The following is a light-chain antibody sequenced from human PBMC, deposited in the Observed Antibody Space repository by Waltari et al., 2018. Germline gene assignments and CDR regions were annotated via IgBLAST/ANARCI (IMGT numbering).Light chain of an antibody. CDR1: QSVSSN. J-gene: IGKJ1*01. Sequence: EIVMTQSPATLYVSPGERATLSCRASQSVSSNVAWYQQKPGQAPRFLIYGASTRATGIPARVSGSGFGTEFTLTISSLQSEDFAVYYCQQYHNWPRTFGQGTKVELE. CDR3: QQYHNWPRT. V-gene: IGKV3-15*01. CDR2: GAS.